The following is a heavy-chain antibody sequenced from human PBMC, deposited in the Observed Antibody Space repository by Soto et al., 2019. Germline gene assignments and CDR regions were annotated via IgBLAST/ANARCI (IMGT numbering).Heavy chain of an antibody. CDR3: ARVERGTATTVVDAFDI. Sequence: QEQLQQWGAGLLKPSETLSLTCAVYGGFVSSGNYYWSWIRQPPGKGLEWIGEMSHSGGTHFNPYLTSRVTISVDTSKNQFPLKMSSVTAADTALYYCARVERGTATTVVDAFDIWGPGTMVTVSS. V-gene: IGHV4-34*01. CDR1: GGFVSSGNYY. D-gene: IGHD1-1*01. CDR2: MSHSGGT. J-gene: IGHJ3*02.